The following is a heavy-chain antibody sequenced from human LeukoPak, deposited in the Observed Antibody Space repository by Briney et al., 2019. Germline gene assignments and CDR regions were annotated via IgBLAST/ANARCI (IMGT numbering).Heavy chain of an antibody. V-gene: IGHV4-39*07. CDR1: GGSTSSSSYY. CDR2: IYYSGST. CDR3: ARDPYSYGFGNPYYYYGMDV. Sequence: KPSETLSLTCTVSGGSTSSSSYYWGWIRQPPGKGLEWIGSIYYSGSTYYNPSLKSRVTISVDTSKNQFSLKLSSVTAADTAVYYCARDPYSYGFGNPYYYYGMDVWGQGTTVTVSS. D-gene: IGHD5-18*01. J-gene: IGHJ6*02.